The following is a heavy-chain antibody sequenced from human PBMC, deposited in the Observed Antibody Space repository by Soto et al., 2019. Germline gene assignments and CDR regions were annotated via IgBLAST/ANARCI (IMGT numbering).Heavy chain of an antibody. CDR2: IYWDDDK. Sequence: QITLKESGPTLVKPTQTLTLTCTFSGFSLSTSGVGVGWIRQPPGKAMEWLALIYWDDDKRYSQTLKSRLTITKDTTKTHVVLTMTNIDPVDTASYYCAHRRGSGRSSRKMYGMDDWGQGTNITV. CDR1: GFSLSTSGVG. CDR3: AHRRGSGRSSRKMYGMDD. D-gene: IGHD6-13*01. J-gene: IGHJ6*02. V-gene: IGHV2-5*02.